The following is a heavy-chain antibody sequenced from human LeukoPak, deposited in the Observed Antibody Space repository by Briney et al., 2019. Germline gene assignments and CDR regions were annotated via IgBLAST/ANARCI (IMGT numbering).Heavy chain of an antibody. CDR1: GFTFSSYG. CDR2: IRYDGSNK. J-gene: IGHJ4*02. Sequence: TGGSLRLSCAASGFTFSSYGMHWVRQAPGKGLEWVAFIRYDGSNKYYADSVKGRFTISRENSKNTLFLQMNSLRAEDTAVYYCAKGLVWQQLVPDYFDYWGQGTLVTVSS. D-gene: IGHD6-13*01. V-gene: IGHV3-30*02. CDR3: AKGLVWQQLVPDYFDY.